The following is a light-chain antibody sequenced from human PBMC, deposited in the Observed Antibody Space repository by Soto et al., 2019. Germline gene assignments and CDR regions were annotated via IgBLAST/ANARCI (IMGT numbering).Light chain of an antibody. CDR3: SSYAGSNNLV. CDR2: VVS. V-gene: IGLV2-8*01. J-gene: IGLJ3*02. CDR1: SSDVGGYNY. Sequence: QSVLTQPPSASGSPGQSVTISCTGTSSDVGGYNYVSWYQQHPGKAPKLMIYVVSERPSGVPDRFSGSKSGNTASLTVSGLQAEDEADYYCSSYAGSNNLVFGGGTKLTVL.